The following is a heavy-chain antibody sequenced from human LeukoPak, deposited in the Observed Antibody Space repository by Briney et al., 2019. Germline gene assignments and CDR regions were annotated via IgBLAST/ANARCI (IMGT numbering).Heavy chain of an antibody. CDR2: IDPSDSYT. Sequence: GESLKISCKGSGDSLTNYWIIWVLQMPGKGLEWMGRIDPSDSYTNYSPSFEGHVTISADKSTSTVYLQWSSLKASDTAMYYCAIASGYNDYWGQGTLVTVSS. V-gene: IGHV5-10-1*01. CDR1: GDSLTNYW. J-gene: IGHJ4*02. CDR3: AIASGYNDY. D-gene: IGHD5-12*01.